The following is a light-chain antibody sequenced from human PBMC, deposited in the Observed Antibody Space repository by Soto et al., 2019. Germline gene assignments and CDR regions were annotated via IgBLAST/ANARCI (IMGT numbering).Light chain of an antibody. Sequence: EIVLTQSPGTLSLSPGERATLSCRASQSVSSSYLAWYQQKPGQAPRLLIYGASSRATGIPDRFSGSGSGTDFTLTIRRLEPEDFAVYYSKQYGSSPLPFGPGTKVDIK. J-gene: IGKJ3*01. CDR2: GAS. V-gene: IGKV3-20*01. CDR1: QSVSSSY. CDR3: KQYGSSPLP.